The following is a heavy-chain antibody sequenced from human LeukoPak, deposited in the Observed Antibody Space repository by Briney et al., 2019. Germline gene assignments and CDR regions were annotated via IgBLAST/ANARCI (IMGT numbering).Heavy chain of an antibody. V-gene: IGHV3-23*01. Sequence: GESLKISCPVSGFTFSDYATTWVRQAPGKGLEWVSSIFAGGGAALYADSVRGRFTIFRDDSKSTLFLQMHSLRAEDTAIYYCAKNYSWVFDYWGQGTLVTVSS. CDR3: AKNYSWVFDY. D-gene: IGHD2-21*01. CDR2: IFAGGGAA. CDR1: GFTFSDYA. J-gene: IGHJ4*02.